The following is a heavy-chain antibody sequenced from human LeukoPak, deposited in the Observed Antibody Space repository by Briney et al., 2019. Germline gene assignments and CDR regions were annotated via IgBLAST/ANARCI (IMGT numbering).Heavy chain of an antibody. Sequence: GGSLRLSCAASGFTFSSYGMHWVRQAPGRGLEWVAVIWYDGSNKYYADSVKGRFTISRDNSKNTLYLQMNSLRAEDTAVYYCAREAAAEDYYYGMDVWGQGTTVTVSS. CDR2: IWYDGSNK. D-gene: IGHD6-13*01. J-gene: IGHJ6*02. CDR3: AREAAAEDYYYGMDV. V-gene: IGHV3-33*01. CDR1: GFTFSSYG.